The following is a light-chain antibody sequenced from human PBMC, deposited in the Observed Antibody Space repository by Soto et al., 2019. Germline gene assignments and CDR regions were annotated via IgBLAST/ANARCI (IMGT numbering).Light chain of an antibody. CDR3: GTWDSSLNPDV. CDR2: ETY. CDR1: SSNIGRNY. V-gene: IGLV1-51*02. Sequence: QSLLTQPPSVSAAPGQRVTISCSGSSSNIGRNYVCWYQQLPGAAPKLLIYETYQRPSGIPDRLSGSKSGTSATLDITGRQTGDEDDYYCGTWDSSLNPDVFGTGTKLTVL. J-gene: IGLJ1*01.